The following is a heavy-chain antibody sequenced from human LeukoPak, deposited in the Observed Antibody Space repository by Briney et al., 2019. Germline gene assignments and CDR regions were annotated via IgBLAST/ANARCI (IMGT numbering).Heavy chain of an antibody. J-gene: IGHJ5*02. CDR3: ARGLIAARPGWFDP. CDR1: GYTFTTYG. V-gene: IGHV1-18*01. D-gene: IGHD6-6*01. CDR2: ISAYNGNT. Sequence: VASVKVSCKASGYTFTTYGINWVRQAPGQGLEWMGWISAYNGNTDYAQNLQGRVTLTTDTSASTAYMELRSLRSDDTAVYYCARGLIAARPGWFDPWGQGTLVTVSS.